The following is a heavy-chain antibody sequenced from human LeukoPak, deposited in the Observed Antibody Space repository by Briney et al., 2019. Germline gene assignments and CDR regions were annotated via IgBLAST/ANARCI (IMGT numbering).Heavy chain of an antibody. CDR3: AKDQRWESPHYLDS. J-gene: IGHJ4*02. Sequence: ASVKVSCKVSGYTLTELSMHWVRQAPGKGLEWMGGFDPEDGETIYAQKFQGRVTMTEDTSTDTAYMELSSLRDEDTAVYYCAKDQRWESPHYLDSWGQGTLVTVSS. V-gene: IGHV1-24*01. CDR1: GYTLTELS. D-gene: IGHD1-26*01. CDR2: FDPEDGET.